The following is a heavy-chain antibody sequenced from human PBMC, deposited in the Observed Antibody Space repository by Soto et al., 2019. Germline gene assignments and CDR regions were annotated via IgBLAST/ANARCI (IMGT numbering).Heavy chain of an antibody. CDR2: MSPSGST. Sequence: APVEVARKASGYTLTNYLIPVVRQAPGQGLEWMGIMSPSGSTSYAQKFQGRVTMTRDTSTSKVYMELSSLRSEDTAVYYCASNSGSYLNELDYWGQGTLVTVSS. V-gene: IGHV1-46*03. CDR3: ASNSGSYLNELDY. J-gene: IGHJ4*02. D-gene: IGHD1-26*01. CDR1: GYTLTNYL.